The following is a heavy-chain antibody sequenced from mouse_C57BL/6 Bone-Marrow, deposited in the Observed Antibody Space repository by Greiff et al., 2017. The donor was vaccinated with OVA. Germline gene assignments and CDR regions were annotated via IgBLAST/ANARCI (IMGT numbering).Heavy chain of an antibody. CDR3: THYYGSSWFAY. Sequence: VQLQQSGAELVRPGASVKLSCTASGFNIKDDYMHWVKQRPEKGLEWIGWIDPENGDTEYASKFQGKATITADTSSNTAYLQLSSLTSEDTAVYYCTHYYGSSWFAYWGQGTLVTVSA. J-gene: IGHJ3*01. CDR1: GFNIKDDY. D-gene: IGHD1-1*01. CDR2: IDPENGDT. V-gene: IGHV14-4*01.